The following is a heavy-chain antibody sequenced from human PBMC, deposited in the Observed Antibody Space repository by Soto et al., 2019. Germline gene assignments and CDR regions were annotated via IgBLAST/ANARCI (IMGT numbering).Heavy chain of an antibody. D-gene: IGHD3-16*01. J-gene: IGHJ4*01. Sequence: GASVKVSCKASGYTFTTYSFHWVRQAPGQRLEWMGWIHAGTGKTKYSQKFQGRVTITRDTSAGTAYMDLSSLKSDDTAVYYCERPLYYDYIWGIHTFVYWG. CDR1: GYTFTTYS. CDR2: IHAGTGKT. V-gene: IGHV1-3*01. CDR3: ERPLYYDYIWGIHTFVY.